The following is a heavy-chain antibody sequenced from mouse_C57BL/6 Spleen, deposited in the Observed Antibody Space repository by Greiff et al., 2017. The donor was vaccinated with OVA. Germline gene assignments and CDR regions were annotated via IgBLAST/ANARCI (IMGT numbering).Heavy chain of an antibody. Sequence: QVQLQQSGAELVRPGSSVKLSCKASGYTFTSYWMDWVKQRPGQGLEWIGNIYPSDSETHYNQKFKDKATLTVDKSSSTAYMQLSSLTSEDSAVYYCARSYWERGDYWGQGTTLTVSS. D-gene: IGHD4-1*01. CDR3: ARSYWERGDY. J-gene: IGHJ2*01. CDR2: IYPSDSET. V-gene: IGHV1-61*01. CDR1: GYTFTSYW.